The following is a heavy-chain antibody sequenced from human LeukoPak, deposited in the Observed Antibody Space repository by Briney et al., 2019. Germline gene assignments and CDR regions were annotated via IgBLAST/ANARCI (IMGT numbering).Heavy chain of an antibody. V-gene: IGHV4-4*02. D-gene: IGHD2-2*02. CDR3: ARVVPAAIGVRYYFDY. CDR1: GGSISSSNW. J-gene: IGHJ4*02. CDR2: IYHSGST. Sequence: SETLSLTCAVSGGSISSSNWWSWVRQPPGKGLEWIGEIYHSGSTNYNPSLKSRVTISVDKSKNQFSLKLSSVTAADTAVYYCARVVPAAIGVRYYFDYWGQGTLVTVSS.